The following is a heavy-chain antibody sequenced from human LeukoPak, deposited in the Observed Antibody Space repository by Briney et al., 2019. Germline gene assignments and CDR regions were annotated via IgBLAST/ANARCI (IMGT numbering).Heavy chain of an antibody. CDR2: ITNSGGST. V-gene: IGHV3-23*01. CDR3: ARDSPPSYSSGWYTGGHFDY. D-gene: IGHD6-19*01. CDR1: GMSFSSFA. Sequence: GGSLRLSCAASGMSFSSFAMSWVRQAPGKGLEWVSGITNSGGSTYYADSVKGRFTISRDNSKNTLYLQMNSLRAEDTAVYYCARDSPPSYSSGWYTGGHFDYWGQGTLVTVSS. J-gene: IGHJ4*02.